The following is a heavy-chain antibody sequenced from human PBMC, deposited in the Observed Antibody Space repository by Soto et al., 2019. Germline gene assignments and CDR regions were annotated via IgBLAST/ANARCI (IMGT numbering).Heavy chain of an antibody. Sequence: PSETLSLTCTVSGGSISSYYWSWIRQPPGKGLEWIGYIYYRGSTNYNPSRKSRVTISVDTSKNQFSLKLRSVTAADTAVYYCASASAPYTYYDSSGYYLEFDYWGQGTLVTVSS. J-gene: IGHJ4*02. CDR2: IYYRGST. CDR1: GGSISSYY. CDR3: ASASAPYTYYDSSGYYLEFDY. V-gene: IGHV4-59*01. D-gene: IGHD3-22*01.